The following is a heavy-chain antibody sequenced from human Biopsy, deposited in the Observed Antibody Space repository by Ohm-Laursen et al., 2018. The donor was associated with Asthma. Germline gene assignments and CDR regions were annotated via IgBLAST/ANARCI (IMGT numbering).Heavy chain of an antibody. V-gene: IGHV1-2*02. D-gene: IGHD6-13*01. CDR1: GYNFISFA. CDR3: ARGQKSAGDRWFDP. Sequence: ASVKVSCKASGYNFISFAIHWVRQAPGQRLEWMGWVNPNSGGTNYAQKFQGRVTMTRDTSISTAYMEVSRLRSDDTAVYYCARGQKSAGDRWFDPWGQGTLVTVSS. CDR2: VNPNSGGT. J-gene: IGHJ5*02.